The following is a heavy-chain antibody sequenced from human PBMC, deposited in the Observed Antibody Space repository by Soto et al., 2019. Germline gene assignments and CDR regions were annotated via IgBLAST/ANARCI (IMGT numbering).Heavy chain of an antibody. D-gene: IGHD4-17*01. Sequence: EVQLVESGGGVVRPGGSLRLACVVSGFSLDEYGMSWVRQAPGKGPEWVSGMHRNGNSTGYADSVKGRFTISRDAAKNSLYLQMNSLRADDTAFYYCARDHRWGYEYGDYGDSWGHGTLVSVSS. V-gene: IGHV3-20*04. CDR3: ARDHRWGYEYGDYGDS. J-gene: IGHJ5*01. CDR2: MHRNGNST. CDR1: GFSLDEYG.